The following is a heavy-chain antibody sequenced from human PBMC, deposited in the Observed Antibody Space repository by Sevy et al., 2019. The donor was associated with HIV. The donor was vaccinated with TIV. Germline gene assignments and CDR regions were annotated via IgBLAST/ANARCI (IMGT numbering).Heavy chain of an antibody. D-gene: IGHD3-22*01. CDR2: IYYSGST. CDR1: GGSISSSSYY. V-gene: IGHV4-39*01. J-gene: IGHJ1*01. Sequence: SETLSLTCTVSGGSISSSSYYWGWNRQPPGKGLEWIGGIYYSGSTYYNPYLKSRVTISVDTSKNQFSLKLSSVTAADTDVYYCARPDDSTSDWGQGTLVTVSS. CDR3: ARPDDSTSD.